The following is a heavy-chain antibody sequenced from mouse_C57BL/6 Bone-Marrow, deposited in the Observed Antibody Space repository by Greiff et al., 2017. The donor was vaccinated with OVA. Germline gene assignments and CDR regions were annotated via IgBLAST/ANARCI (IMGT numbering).Heavy chain of an antibody. J-gene: IGHJ1*03. D-gene: IGHD1-1*01. CDR1: GYAFSSSW. CDR3: HSSYGYFDV. CDR2: IYPGDGDT. Sequence: QVQLQQSGPELVKPGASVKISCKASGYAFSSSWMNWVKQRPGKGLEWIGRIYPGDGDTNYNGKFKGKATLTADKSSSTAYMQLSSLTSEDSAVYFCHSSYGYFDVWGTGTTVTVSS. V-gene: IGHV1-82*01.